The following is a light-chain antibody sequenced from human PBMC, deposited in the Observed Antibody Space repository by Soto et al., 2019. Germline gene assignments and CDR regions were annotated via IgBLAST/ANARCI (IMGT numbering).Light chain of an antibody. J-gene: IGKJ3*01. CDR2: WAS. CDR3: QQDYSPPF. V-gene: IGKV4-1*01. CDR1: QSVLYSSNNKNY. Sequence: DIVMTQSPDPLAVSLGERATINCKSSQSVLYSSNNKNYLAWYQQKPGQPPKLLIYWASTRESGVPDRFSGSGSGTDFTLTISRLQAEDVAVYCCQQDYSPPFFGPGTKVDIK.